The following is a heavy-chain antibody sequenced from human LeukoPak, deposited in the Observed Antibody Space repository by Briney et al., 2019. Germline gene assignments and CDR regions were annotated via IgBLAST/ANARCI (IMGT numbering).Heavy chain of an antibody. D-gene: IGHD3-22*01. J-gene: IGHJ4*02. Sequence: ASVKVSCKASGYTFTNYGIIWVRQAPGQGLEWMGWISAYNANTNYPQKVQGRVTLTTDTSTSTAYMELRSLTSGDTAVYYCARSHSGSLRAPFDYWGQGTLVTDSS. CDR1: GYTFTNYG. V-gene: IGHV1-18*01. CDR3: ARSHSGSLRAPFDY. CDR2: ISAYNANT.